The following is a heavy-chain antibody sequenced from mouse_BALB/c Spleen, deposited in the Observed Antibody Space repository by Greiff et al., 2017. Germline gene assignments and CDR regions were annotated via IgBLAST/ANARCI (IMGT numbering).Heavy chain of an antibody. J-gene: IGHJ4*01. V-gene: IGHV3-6*02. CDR3: ARVAELTGTDYDAMDY. Sequence: EVQLQESGPGLVKPSQSLSLTCSVTGYSITSVYFWNWIRQFPGNKLEWMGYISYDGSNNYNPSLKNRISITRDTSKNQFFLKLNSVTTEDTATYYCARVAELTGTDYDAMDYWGQGTSVTVSS. CDR1: GYSITSVYF. D-gene: IGHD4-1*01. CDR2: ISYDGSN.